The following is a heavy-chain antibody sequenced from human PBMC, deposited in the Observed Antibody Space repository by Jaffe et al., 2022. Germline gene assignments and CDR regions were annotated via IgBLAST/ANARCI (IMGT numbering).Heavy chain of an antibody. D-gene: IGHD6-19*01. CDR2: ISSSGSTI. CDR3: ARDKTGGWYRAFDI. Sequence: EVQLVESGGGLVQPGGSLRLSCAASGFTFSSYEMNWVRQAPGKGLEWVSYISSSGSTIYYADSVKGRFTISRDNAKNSLYLQMNSLRAEDTAVYYCARDKTGGWYRAFDIWGQGTMVTVSS. CDR1: GFTFSSYE. J-gene: IGHJ3*02. V-gene: IGHV3-48*03.